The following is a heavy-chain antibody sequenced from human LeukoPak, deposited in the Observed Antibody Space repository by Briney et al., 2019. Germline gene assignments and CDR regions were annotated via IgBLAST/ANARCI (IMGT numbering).Heavy chain of an antibody. V-gene: IGHV4-59*01. Sequence: PSETLSLTCTVSGGSISSYYWSWIRQPPGKGLEWIGYIYYSGSTNYNPSLKSRVTISVDTSKNQFSLKLSSVTAADTAVYYCARRTRYSYGLYYFDYWGQGTLVTVSS. CDR1: GGSISSYY. CDR2: IYYSGST. D-gene: IGHD5-18*01. CDR3: ARRTRYSYGLYYFDY. J-gene: IGHJ4*02.